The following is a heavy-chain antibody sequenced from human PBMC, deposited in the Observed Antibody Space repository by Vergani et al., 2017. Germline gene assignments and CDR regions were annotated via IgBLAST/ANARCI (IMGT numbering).Heavy chain of an antibody. CDR1: GFTFSSYS. D-gene: IGHD2-15*01. Sequence: EVQLVESGGGLVQPGGSLRLSCAASGFTFSSYSMNWVRQAPGKGLEWVSYISSSSSTIYYADSVKGRFTISRDKAKNSLYLQMNSLRAEDTAVYYCAIINNVVASLFDYWGQGTLVTVSS. J-gene: IGHJ4*02. CDR2: ISSSSSTI. V-gene: IGHV3-48*01. CDR3: AIINNVVASLFDY.